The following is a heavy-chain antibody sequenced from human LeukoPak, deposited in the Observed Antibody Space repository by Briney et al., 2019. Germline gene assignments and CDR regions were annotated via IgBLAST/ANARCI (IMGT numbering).Heavy chain of an antibody. CDR1: GFTFSSYT. Sequence: PGGSLRLSCAASGFTFSSYTMNWVRQAPGKGLEWVSSISSSSSYIYYADSVKGRFSISRDNAKNSLYLQMNSLRAEDTAVYYCARAKIFDWLFDYWGQGTLVTVSS. D-gene: IGHD3-9*01. CDR2: ISSSSSYI. CDR3: ARAKIFDWLFDY. J-gene: IGHJ4*02. V-gene: IGHV3-21*01.